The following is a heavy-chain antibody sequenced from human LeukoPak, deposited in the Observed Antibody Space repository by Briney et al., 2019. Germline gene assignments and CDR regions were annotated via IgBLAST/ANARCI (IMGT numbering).Heavy chain of an antibody. CDR2: TYTSGST. CDR3: ARRGYYDSSGNDAFDI. D-gene: IGHD3-22*01. V-gene: IGHV4-4*07. CDR1: GGSISSHY. Sequence: SETLSLTCTVSGGSISSHYWSWIRQPAGKGLEWIGRTYTSGSTSYNPSLKSRVTISLNKSNNQFSLRLTSVTAADTAVYYCARRGYYDSSGNDAFDIWGQGTTVTVSS. J-gene: IGHJ3*02.